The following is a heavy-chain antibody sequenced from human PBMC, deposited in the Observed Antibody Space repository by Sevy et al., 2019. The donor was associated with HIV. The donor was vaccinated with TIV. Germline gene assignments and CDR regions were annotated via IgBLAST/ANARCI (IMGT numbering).Heavy chain of an antibody. Sequence: GGSLRLSCAASGFTFSSYGMHWVRQAPGKGLEWVAVIWYDGSNKYYADSVKGRFTISRDNSKNTLYLQMNSLRAEDTTVYYCARRHYDSSGYIDYWGQGTLVTVSS. D-gene: IGHD3-22*01. CDR3: ARRHYDSSGYIDY. J-gene: IGHJ4*02. CDR2: IWYDGSNK. CDR1: GFTFSSYG. V-gene: IGHV3-33*01.